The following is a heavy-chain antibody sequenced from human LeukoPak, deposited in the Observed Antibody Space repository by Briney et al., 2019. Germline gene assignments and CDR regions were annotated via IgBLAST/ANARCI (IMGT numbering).Heavy chain of an antibody. CDR3: ARGRITMVRGATAPGY. V-gene: IGHV1-2*02. Sequence: ASVKVSCKASGYTFTGYYMHWVRQAPGQGLEWMGWINPNSGGTNYAQKFQGRVTMIRDTSISTAYMELSRLRSDDTAVYYCARGRITMVRGATAPGYWGQGTLVTVSS. CDR1: GYTFTGYY. D-gene: IGHD3-10*01. J-gene: IGHJ4*02. CDR2: INPNSGGT.